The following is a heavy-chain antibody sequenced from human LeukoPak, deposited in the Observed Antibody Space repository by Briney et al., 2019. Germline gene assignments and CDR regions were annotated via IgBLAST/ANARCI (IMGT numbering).Heavy chain of an antibody. V-gene: IGHV4-4*02. Sequence: SETLSLTCAVSGGSISSSNWWSWVRQPPGKGLEWIGEIYHSGSTNYNPSLKSRVTISVDKSKNQFSLKLSSVTAADTAVYYWARDGSGGDTNFDYGGQGTRVTVSS. CDR3: ARDGSGGDTNFDY. CDR2: IYHSGST. J-gene: IGHJ4*02. CDR1: GGSISSSNW. D-gene: IGHD6-19*01.